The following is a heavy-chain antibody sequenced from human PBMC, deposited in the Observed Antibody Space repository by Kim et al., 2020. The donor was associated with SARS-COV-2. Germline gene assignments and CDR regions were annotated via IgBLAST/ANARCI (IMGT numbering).Heavy chain of an antibody. CDR2: IKQDGSEK. D-gene: IGHD3-3*01. CDR1: GFTFSSYW. J-gene: IGHJ6*03. V-gene: IGHV3-7*01. CDR3: ARLIWSGYYPGYYYYMDV. Sequence: GGSLRLSCAASGFTFSSYWMSWVRQAPGKGLEWVANIKQDGSEKYYVDSVKGRFTISRDNAKNSLYLQMNSLRAEDTAVYYCARLIWSGYYPGYYYYMDVWGKGTTVTVSS.